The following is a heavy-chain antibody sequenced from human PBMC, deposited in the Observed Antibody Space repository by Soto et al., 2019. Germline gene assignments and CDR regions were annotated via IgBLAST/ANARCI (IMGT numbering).Heavy chain of an antibody. CDR3: VRVGVVITRGGLNY. D-gene: IGHD3-16*01. J-gene: IGHJ4*02. V-gene: IGHV4-31*03. Sequence: QVQLQESGPGLVKPSQTLSLTCNVSGDSITRGGYYWSWVRQHPGKGLEWLGYIYYRGSTYYNPSLVSRVNIPVDPSKSYVSLGLRSVTDAATAVYYCVRVGVVITRGGLNYLSPGTLVPVTS. CDR1: GDSITRGGYY. CDR2: IYYRGST.